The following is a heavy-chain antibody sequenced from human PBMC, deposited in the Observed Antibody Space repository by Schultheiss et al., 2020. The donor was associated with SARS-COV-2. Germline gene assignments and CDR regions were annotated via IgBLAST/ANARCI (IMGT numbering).Heavy chain of an antibody. D-gene: IGHD5-18*01. CDR1: GFTFSSYG. V-gene: IGHV3-33*01. CDR3: ARARIQLWLQQGWFDP. J-gene: IGHJ5*02. Sequence: GGSLRLSCAASGFTFSSYGMHWVLQAPGKGLGWVAVIWYDGSNKYYADSVKGRFTISRDNSKNTLYLQMNSLRAEDTAVYYCARARIQLWLQQGWFDPWGQGTLVTVAS. CDR2: IWYDGSNK.